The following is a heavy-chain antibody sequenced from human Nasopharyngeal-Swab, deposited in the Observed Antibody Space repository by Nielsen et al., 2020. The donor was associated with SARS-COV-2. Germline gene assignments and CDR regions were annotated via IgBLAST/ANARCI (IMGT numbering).Heavy chain of an antibody. CDR3: AKAPRGITMSYFQH. Sequence: GESLKISCAASGFTFSSYGMHWVRQAPGKGLEWVSAISGSGGSTYYADSVKGRFTISRDNSKNTLYLQMNSLRAEDTAVYYCAKAPRGITMSYFQHWGQGTLVTVSS. V-gene: IGHV3-23*01. CDR1: GFTFSSYG. J-gene: IGHJ1*01. D-gene: IGHD3-10*02. CDR2: ISGSGGST.